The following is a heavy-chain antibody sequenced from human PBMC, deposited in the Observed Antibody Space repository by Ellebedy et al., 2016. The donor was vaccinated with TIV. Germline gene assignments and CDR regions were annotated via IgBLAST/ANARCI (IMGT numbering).Heavy chain of an antibody. CDR1: GFTVNDNY. CDR2: IYASGST. V-gene: IGHV3-53*01. Sequence: GESLKISCAASGFTVNDNYMNWVRQAPGKDLEWVSVIYASGSTYYADSVKGRFTISRDISKNTLYLQMNSLRAEDTALYYCARGSKGDFYFDYWGQGTLVTVSS. J-gene: IGHJ4*02. D-gene: IGHD2-21*01. CDR3: ARGSKGDFYFDY.